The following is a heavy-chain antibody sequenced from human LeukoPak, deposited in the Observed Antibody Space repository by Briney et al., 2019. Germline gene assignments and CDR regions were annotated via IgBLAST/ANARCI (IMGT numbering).Heavy chain of an antibody. CDR2: IHYSGST. D-gene: IGHD3-3*01. CDR3: AGDYGNYEGTSDV. CDR1: GGSIRSSY. Sequence: SETLSLTCSVSGGSIRSSYWSWIRQPPGKGLEWIGYIHYSGSTNYNPSLKSRVSISIDTSKNQLSLNLHSVTAAVTAVYYCAGDYGNYEGTSDVWGQGTLVTVSS. J-gene: IGHJ3*01. V-gene: IGHV4-59*01.